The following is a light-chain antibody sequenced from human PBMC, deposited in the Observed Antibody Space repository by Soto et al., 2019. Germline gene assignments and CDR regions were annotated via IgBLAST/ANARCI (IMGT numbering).Light chain of an antibody. CDR1: QSVSSN. CDR3: QQYNNWPPLYT. J-gene: IGKJ2*01. CDR2: GAS. Sequence: EIVLTQSPGTLSLSPGERATLSCRATQSVSSNLAWYQKKPGQAPRLLIYGASTRASGIPARFSGSGSGTEFTLTISSLQSEDFAVYYCQQYNNWPPLYTVGQGTKLEIK. V-gene: IGKV3-15*01.